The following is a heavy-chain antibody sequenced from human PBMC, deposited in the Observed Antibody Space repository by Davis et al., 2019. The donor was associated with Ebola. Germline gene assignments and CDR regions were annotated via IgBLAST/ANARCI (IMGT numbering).Heavy chain of an antibody. V-gene: IGHV4-34*01. Sequence: PSETLSLTCAVYGGSFSGYYWSWIRQPPGKGLEWIGEINHSGSTNYNPSLKSRVTISVDKSKNQFSLKLSSVTAADTAVYYCARSSGSYLGPVDYWGQGTLVTVSS. D-gene: IGHD1-26*01. CDR1: GGSFSGYY. CDR2: INHSGST. J-gene: IGHJ4*02. CDR3: ARSSGSYLGPVDY.